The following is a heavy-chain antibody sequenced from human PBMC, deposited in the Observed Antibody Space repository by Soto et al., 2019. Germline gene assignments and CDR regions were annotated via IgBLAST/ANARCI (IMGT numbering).Heavy chain of an antibody. CDR2: IYYSGST. V-gene: IGHV4-59*08. D-gene: IGHD6-13*01. CDR3: ARHGIAAGHGEDAFDI. CDR1: GGSISSYY. Sequence: QVQLQESGPGLVKPSETLSLTCTVSGGSISSYYWSWIRQPPGKGLEWIGYIYYSGSTNYNPSLKSRVTISVDTSKNQFSLKLSSVTAADTAVYYCARHGIAAGHGEDAFDIWGKGTMVTVSS. J-gene: IGHJ3*02.